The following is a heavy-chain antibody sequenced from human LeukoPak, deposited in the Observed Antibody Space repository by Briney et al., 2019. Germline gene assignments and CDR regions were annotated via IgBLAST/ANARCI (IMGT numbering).Heavy chain of an antibody. J-gene: IGHJ4*02. CDR2: INTDGSST. Sequence: GGSLRLSCAASGFTLSSYWMHWVRQAPGKGLVWVSRINTDGSSTNYADSVKGRFTVSRDNAKNTVYLQMNSLRAEDTAVYYCARLGGIPGDWGQGTLVTVSS. CDR1: GFTLSSYW. CDR3: ARLGGIPGD. D-gene: IGHD3-16*01. V-gene: IGHV3-74*01.